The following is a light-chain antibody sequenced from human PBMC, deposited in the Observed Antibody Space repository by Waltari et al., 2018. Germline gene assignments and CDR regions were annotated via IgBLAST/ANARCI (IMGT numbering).Light chain of an antibody. CDR3: QHYHRLPYT. V-gene: IGKV1-33*01. J-gene: IGKJ2*01. CDR2: DAS. Sequence: DIQLTQSPSSLSAAVGDRVTITCQATQDITTSLSWFQQKPGQAPQLLIYDASSMQAGIPDRFSGSGSGTDFTLTISRLQPDDFATYYCQHYHRLPYTFGLGTKLQIK. CDR1: QDITTS.